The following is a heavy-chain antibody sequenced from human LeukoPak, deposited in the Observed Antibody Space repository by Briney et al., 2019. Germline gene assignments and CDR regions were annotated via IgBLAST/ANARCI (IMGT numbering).Heavy chain of an antibody. V-gene: IGHV4-59*08. CDR3: ARLHPDRDGYMRRSFDS. CDR1: GGSISTYY. J-gene: IGHJ4*02. Sequence: PSETLSLTCTVSGGSISTYYWSWIRQPPGKTLEWIGYIYYTGNTNYNPSLKSRVTISVDTSKNQFSLQLSSVTAADTAVYYCARLHPDRDGYMRRSFDSWGQGTLVTVSS. D-gene: IGHD5-24*01. CDR2: IYYTGNT.